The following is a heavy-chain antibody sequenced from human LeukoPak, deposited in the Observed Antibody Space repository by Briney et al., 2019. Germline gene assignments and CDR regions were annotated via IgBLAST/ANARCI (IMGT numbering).Heavy chain of an antibody. CDR2: IRSKANTYAT. Sequence: GGSLRLPCAASGFTFSGSAMHWVRQASGKGLEWVGRIRSKANTYATAYAASVRGRFTISRDDSNNTAYLQMNSLKTEDTAVYYCTRQRLVAAALEDFDYWGQGTLVTVSS. CDR1: GFTFSGSA. CDR3: TRQRLVAAALEDFDY. D-gene: IGHD2-2*01. V-gene: IGHV3-73*01. J-gene: IGHJ4*02.